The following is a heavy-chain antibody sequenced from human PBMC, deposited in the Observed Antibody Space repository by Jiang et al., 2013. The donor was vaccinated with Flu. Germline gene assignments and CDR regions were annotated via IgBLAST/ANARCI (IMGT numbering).Heavy chain of an antibody. CDR1: GYTFTSYY. V-gene: IGHV1-46*01. CDR3: ARGKVEQWLVRGYFDL. J-gene: IGHJ2*01. CDR2: INPSGGST. Sequence: GAEVKKPGASVKVSCKASGYTFTSYYMHWVRQAPGQGLEWMGIINPSGGSTSYAQKFQGRVTITADESTSTAYMELSSLRSEDTAVYYCARGKVEQWLVRGYFDLWGLAPWSLSPQ. D-gene: IGHD6-19*01.